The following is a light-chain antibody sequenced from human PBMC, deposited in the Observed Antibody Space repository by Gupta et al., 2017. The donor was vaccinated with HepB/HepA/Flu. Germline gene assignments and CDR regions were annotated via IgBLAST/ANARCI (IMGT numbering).Light chain of an antibody. CDR3: QQSYSTLRT. Sequence: IQITPSPSSLSASVGDRVTITCRASQSISSYLNWYQQKPGKAPKLLIYAASSLQSGVPSRFSGSGSGTDFTLTISRLQPEDFATYYCQQSYSTLRTFGQGTQVEIK. V-gene: IGKV1-39*01. J-gene: IGKJ5*01. CDR2: AAS. CDR1: QSISSY.